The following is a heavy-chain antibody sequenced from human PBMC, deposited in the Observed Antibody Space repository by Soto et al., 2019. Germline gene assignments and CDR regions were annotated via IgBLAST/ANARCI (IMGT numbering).Heavy chain of an antibody. V-gene: IGHV4-39*01. CDR3: GREVVVVAATYNWFDP. CDR1: GGSISSSSYY. D-gene: IGHD2-15*01. Sequence: SETLSLTCTVSGGSISSSSYYWGWIRQPPGKGLEWIGSIYYSGSTYYNPSLKSRVTISVDTSKNQFSLKLSSVTAADTAVYYCGREVVVVAATYNWFDPWGQGTLVTVS. J-gene: IGHJ5*02. CDR2: IYYSGST.